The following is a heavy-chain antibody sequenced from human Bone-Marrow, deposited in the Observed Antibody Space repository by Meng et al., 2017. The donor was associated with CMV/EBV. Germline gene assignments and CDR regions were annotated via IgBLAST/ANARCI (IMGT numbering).Heavy chain of an antibody. CDR1: GYTFTSYY. CDR3: AREMRGGGYSYGYGGGGY. Sequence: ASVKVSCKASGYTFTSYYMHRVRQAPGQGLEWMGIINPSGGSTSYAQKFQGRVTMNRDTTPKTACMELRSLRSDDTAVYYFAREMRGGGYSYGYGGGGYWGQGTRVTVSS. CDR2: INPSGGST. J-gene: IGHJ4*02. D-gene: IGHD5-18*01. V-gene: IGHV1-46*01.